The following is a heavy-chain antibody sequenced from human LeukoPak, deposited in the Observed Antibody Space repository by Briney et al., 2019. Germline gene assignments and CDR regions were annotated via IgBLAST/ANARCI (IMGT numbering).Heavy chain of an antibody. J-gene: IGHJ3*02. Sequence: PSETLSLTCTVSGGSISSYYWSWIRQPPGKGLEWIGYIYYSGSTNYNPSLKSRVTISVDTSKNQFSLKLSSVTAADTAVYYCARHRPTSSPVFAFDIWGQGTMVTVSS. CDR2: IYYSGST. CDR3: ARHRPTSSPVFAFDI. D-gene: IGHD6-6*01. V-gene: IGHV4-59*01. CDR1: GGSISSYY.